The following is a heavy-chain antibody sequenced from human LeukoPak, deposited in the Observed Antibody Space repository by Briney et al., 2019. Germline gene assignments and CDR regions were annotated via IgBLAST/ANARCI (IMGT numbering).Heavy chain of an antibody. CDR1: GFTFSSYG. Sequence: GGSLRLSCAASGFTFSSYGMHWVRQAPGKGLEWVAVISYDGSNKYYADSVKGRFTISRDNSKNTLYLQMNSLRAEDTAVYYCARDRYCSSTSCYYRGMDVWGQGTTVTVSS. J-gene: IGHJ6*02. CDR2: ISYDGSNK. V-gene: IGHV3-30*03. D-gene: IGHD2-2*01. CDR3: ARDRYCSSTSCYYRGMDV.